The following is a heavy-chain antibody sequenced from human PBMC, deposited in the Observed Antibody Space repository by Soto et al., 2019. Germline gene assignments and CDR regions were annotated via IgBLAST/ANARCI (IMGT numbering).Heavy chain of an antibody. CDR1: GGTFSSYT. D-gene: IGHD3-10*01. Sequence: QVQLVQSGAEVKKPWSSVKVSCKASGGTFSSYTISWVRQAPGQGHEWMGRIIPIHGIANYAQKFQGRVTITADKSTSTAYMELTSLRSEDTAVYYCAETYYYGSGSKNAFDIWVQGTMVTVSS. J-gene: IGHJ3*02. V-gene: IGHV1-69*02. CDR2: IIPIHGIA. CDR3: AETYYYGSGSKNAFDI.